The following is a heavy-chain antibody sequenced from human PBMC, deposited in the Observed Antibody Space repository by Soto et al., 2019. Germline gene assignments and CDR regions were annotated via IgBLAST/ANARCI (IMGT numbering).Heavy chain of an antibody. CDR2: ILNDGSNR. V-gene: IGHV3-33*01. CDR1: GFTFSNYG. J-gene: IGHJ6*02. CDR3: ARDDEYSGNGMDV. D-gene: IGHD3-10*01. Sequence: QVQLVESGGGVVQPGRSLRLSCAASGFTFSNYGMHWVRQAPGKGLEGVAVILNDGSNRYHADSVKDRFTISRDNSKNLLYLQMNSLRAADTAVDYCARDDEYSGNGMDVWGQGTTVTVS.